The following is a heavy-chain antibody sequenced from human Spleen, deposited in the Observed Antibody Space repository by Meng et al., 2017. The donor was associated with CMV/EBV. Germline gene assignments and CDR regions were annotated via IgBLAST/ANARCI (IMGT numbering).Heavy chain of an antibody. Sequence: GGSLRLSCAASGFTFSDYYMSWIRQAPGKGLEWISYISSSGNVKSYVDAVRGRFTISRDNAKNLLYLQMNSLRAEDTAVYYCARHDYWGQGTLVTVSS. CDR3: ARHDY. CDR2: ISSSGNVK. CDR1: GFTFSDYY. V-gene: IGHV3-11*04. J-gene: IGHJ4*02.